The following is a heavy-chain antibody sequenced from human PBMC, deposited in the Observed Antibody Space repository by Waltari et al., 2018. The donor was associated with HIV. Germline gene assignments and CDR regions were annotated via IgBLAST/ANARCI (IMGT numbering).Heavy chain of an antibody. J-gene: IGHJ6*02. CDR2: IYHSGST. V-gene: IGHV4-38-2*01. D-gene: IGHD6-13*01. CDR1: GYSISSGYY. Sequence: QVQLQESGPGLVKPSETLSLTCAVSGYSISSGYYWGWIRQPPGKGLEWIGRIYHSGSTSYNPSLNSRVTISVDTSKNQFSLKLSSVTAADTAVYYCASTPGRAAAGHYYYYGMDVWGQGTTVTVSS. CDR3: ASTPGRAAAGHYYYYGMDV.